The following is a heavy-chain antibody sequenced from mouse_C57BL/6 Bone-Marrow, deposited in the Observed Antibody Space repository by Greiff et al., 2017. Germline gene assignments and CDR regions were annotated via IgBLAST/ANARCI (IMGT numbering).Heavy chain of an antibody. Sequence: QVQLKQSGAELVMPGASVKLSCKASGYTFTSYWMHWVKQRPGQGLEWIGEIDPSDSYTNYNQKFKGKSTLTVDKSSSTAYMQLSSLTSEDSAVYYCATYDYDGGAWFAYWGQGTLVTVSA. J-gene: IGHJ3*01. CDR1: GYTFTSYW. V-gene: IGHV1-69*01. CDR3: ATYDYDGGAWFAY. CDR2: IDPSDSYT. D-gene: IGHD2-4*01.